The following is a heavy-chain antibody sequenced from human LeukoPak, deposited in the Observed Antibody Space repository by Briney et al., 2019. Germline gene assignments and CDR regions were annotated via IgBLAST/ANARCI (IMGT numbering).Heavy chain of an antibody. V-gene: IGHV4-34*01. CDR3: ARAYSWSTPFDY. D-gene: IGHD6-13*01. J-gene: IGHJ4*02. Sequence: SETLSLTCAVYGGSFSGYYWSWIRQPPGKGLEWIGEINHSGSTNYNPSLKSRVTISVDTSKNQFPLKLSSVTAADTAVYYCARAYSWSTPFDYWGQGTLVTVSS. CDR2: INHSGST. CDR1: GGSFSGYY.